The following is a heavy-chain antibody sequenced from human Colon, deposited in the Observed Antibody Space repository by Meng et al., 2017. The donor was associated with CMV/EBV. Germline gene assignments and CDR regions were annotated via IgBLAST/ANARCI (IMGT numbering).Heavy chain of an antibody. V-gene: IGHV1-69*10. CDR2: IIPILGIA. J-gene: IGHJ4*02. Sequence: SVKVSCKASGCTFSSYAISWVRQAPGQGLEWMGGIIPILGIANYAQKFQGRVTITPDKSTSTAYMALSSLRSEDTAVYYCARSNLSIVVVPAAADYWGQGTLVTVSS. D-gene: IGHD2-2*01. CDR3: ARSNLSIVVVPAAADY. CDR1: GCTFSSYA.